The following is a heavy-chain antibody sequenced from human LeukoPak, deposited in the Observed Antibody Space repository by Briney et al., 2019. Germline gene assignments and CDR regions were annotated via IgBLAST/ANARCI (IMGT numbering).Heavy chain of an antibody. Sequence: GGSLRLSCAASGITFSSYAMHWVRQAPGKGLEWVAVISYDGSNKYYADSVKGRFTISRDNSKNTLYLQMNSLRAEDTAVYYCARGTMVRGVMEYYYGMDLWGQGTTVTVSS. V-gene: IGHV3-30*04. D-gene: IGHD3-10*01. J-gene: IGHJ6*02. CDR3: ARGTMVRGVMEYYYGMDL. CDR1: GITFSSYA. CDR2: ISYDGSNK.